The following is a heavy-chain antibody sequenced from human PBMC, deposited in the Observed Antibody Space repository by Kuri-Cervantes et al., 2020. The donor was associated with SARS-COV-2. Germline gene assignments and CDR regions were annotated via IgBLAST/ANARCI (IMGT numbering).Heavy chain of an antibody. CDR3: ARDSHCSSTSCYTDGMDV. J-gene: IGHJ6*02. D-gene: IGHD2-2*02. V-gene: IGHV3-30-3*01. CDR1: GFTFSCYA. CDR2: ISYDGSNK. Sequence: GGSLRLSCAASGFTFSCYAMHWVRQAPGKGLEWVAVISYDGSNKYYADSVKGRFTISRDNSKNTLYLQMKSLRAEDTAVYYCARDSHCSSTSCYTDGMDVWGQGTTVTVSS.